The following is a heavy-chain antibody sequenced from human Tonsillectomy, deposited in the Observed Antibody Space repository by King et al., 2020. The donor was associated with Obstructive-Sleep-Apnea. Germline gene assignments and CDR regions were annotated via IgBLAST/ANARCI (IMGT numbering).Heavy chain of an antibody. CDR1: GFTFTNYA. V-gene: IGHV3-23*04. CDR3: AKEXYGGXSLXXRWXDP. D-gene: IGHD4-23*01. Sequence: QLVQSGGGLAQPGGSLRLSCAASGFTFTNYAMGWVRQVPGKGLQWVSGISGSGGYTFYADSVKGRFTISRDNSKNTLYLQMNSLRADDTAGYYCAKEXYGGXSLXXRWXDPWGXGTLXTXSS. CDR2: ISGSGGYT. J-gene: IGHJ5*02.